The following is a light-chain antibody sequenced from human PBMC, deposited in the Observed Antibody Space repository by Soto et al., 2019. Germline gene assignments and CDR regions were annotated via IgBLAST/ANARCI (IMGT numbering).Light chain of an antibody. CDR1: QSVSGEK. J-gene: IGKJ4*01. Sequence: EIVLTQSPGTLSLSPGERASLSCRASQSVSGEKLAWYQQKPGQAPRLLIFGASGRATGIPERFSGSGSGTDFSLTISRLEPEDSAVYYCQQYGSSLLTFGGGTKVDIK. CDR3: QQYGSSLLT. V-gene: IGKV3-20*01. CDR2: GAS.